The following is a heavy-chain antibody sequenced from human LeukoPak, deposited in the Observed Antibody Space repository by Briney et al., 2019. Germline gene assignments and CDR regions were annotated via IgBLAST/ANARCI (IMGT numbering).Heavy chain of an antibody. CDR2: IYTSGST. V-gene: IGHV4-61*02. Sequence: SETLSLTCTVSGGSISSGSYCWSWIRQPAGKGLEWIGRIYTSGSTNYNPSLKSRVTISVDTSKNQFSLKLSSVTAADTAVYYCARAGMYYYDSSGYYFWFDPWGQGTLVTVSS. CDR3: ARAGMYYYDSSGYYFWFDP. CDR1: GGSISSGSYC. J-gene: IGHJ5*02. D-gene: IGHD3-22*01.